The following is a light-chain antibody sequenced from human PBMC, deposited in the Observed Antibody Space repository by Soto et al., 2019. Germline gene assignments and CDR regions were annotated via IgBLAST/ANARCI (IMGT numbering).Light chain of an antibody. V-gene: IGKV4-1*01. J-gene: IGKJ2*01. CDR1: QSVLYSSNNKNY. CDR3: QQYYSTPPT. Sequence: DIVMTQSPDSLAVSLGERATTNCKSSQSVLYSSNNKNYLAWYQQKPGQPPKLLIYWASTREYGVPDRFSGSGSGTDFALTISSLQAEDVAVYYCQQYYSTPPTFGQGTKLEMK. CDR2: WAS.